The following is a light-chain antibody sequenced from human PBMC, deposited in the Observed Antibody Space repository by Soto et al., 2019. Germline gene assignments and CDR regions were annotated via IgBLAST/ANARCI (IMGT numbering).Light chain of an antibody. CDR3: QQYGRTGT. J-gene: IGKJ1*01. V-gene: IGKV3-20*01. CDR1: QSVSSSY. Sequence: EIVFTQSPGTLSLSPGERATLSCRASQSVSSSYLAWYQQKPGQAPRLLIYGASSRATGIPDRCSGSGSGTDFTLTISRLEPEDVAVYYCQQYGRTGTFGQGTKVDI. CDR2: GAS.